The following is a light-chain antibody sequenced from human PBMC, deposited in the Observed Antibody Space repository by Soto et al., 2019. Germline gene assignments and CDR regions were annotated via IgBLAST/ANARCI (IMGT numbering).Light chain of an antibody. V-gene: IGLV2-14*01. CDR3: SSYTSSSTLGV. CDR1: SSDVGGYNY. Sequence: QSALPQPASVSGSPGQSITISCTGTSSDVGGYNYVSWYQQHPGKAPKLMIYEVTNRPSGVSNRFSGSKSDNTASLTISGLQAEDEADYYCSSYTSSSTLGVFGGGTKLTVL. CDR2: EVT. J-gene: IGLJ3*02.